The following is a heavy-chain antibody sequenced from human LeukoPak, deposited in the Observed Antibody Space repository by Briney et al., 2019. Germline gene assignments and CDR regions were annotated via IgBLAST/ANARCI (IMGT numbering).Heavy chain of an antibody. Sequence: SETLSLTCSVSGASTNSSSYDWGWIRQPPGKGLEWVGIIFYSERRHYNSALKSRIAISVDTSKDQSSLNLESVTAADTAVYFCARGITTVFSNCYYYFGVDVWGQGTTVTVS. CDR2: IFYSERR. V-gene: IGHV4-39*01. CDR3: ARGITTVFSNCYYYFGVDV. J-gene: IGHJ6*02. D-gene: IGHD3-3*01. CDR1: GASTNSSSYD.